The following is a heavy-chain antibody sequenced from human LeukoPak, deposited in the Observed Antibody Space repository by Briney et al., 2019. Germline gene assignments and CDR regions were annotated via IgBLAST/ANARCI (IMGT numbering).Heavy chain of an antibody. Sequence: GGSLRLSCAASGFIFSSYGMHWVRQAPGKGLEWVAVIWYDGSNKYYADSVKGRFTISRDNSKNTLYLQMNSLRAEDTAVYYCARDWTLLRFSEHNGMDVWGQGTTVTVSS. CDR1: GFIFSSYG. CDR2: IWYDGSNK. V-gene: IGHV3-33*01. D-gene: IGHD3-3*01. J-gene: IGHJ6*02. CDR3: ARDWTLLRFSEHNGMDV.